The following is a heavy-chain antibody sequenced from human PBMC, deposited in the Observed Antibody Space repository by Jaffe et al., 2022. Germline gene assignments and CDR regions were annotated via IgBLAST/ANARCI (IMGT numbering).Heavy chain of an antibody. CDR3: ANGEHYDFWSGYYADAFDI. V-gene: IGHV3-9*01. Sequence: EVQLVESGGGLVQPGRSLRLSCAASGFTFDDYAMHWVRQAPGKGLEWVSGISWNSGSIGYADSVKGRFTISRDNAKNSLYLQMNSLRAEDTALYYCANGEHYDFWSGYYADAFDIWGQGTMVTVSS. CDR1: GFTFDDYA. D-gene: IGHD3-3*01. J-gene: IGHJ3*02. CDR2: ISWNSGSI.